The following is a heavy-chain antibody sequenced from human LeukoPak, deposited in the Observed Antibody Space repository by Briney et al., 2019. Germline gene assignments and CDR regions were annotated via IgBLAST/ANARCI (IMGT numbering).Heavy chain of an antibody. CDR3: ASSEANYYYDSSGYYRGWFDP. Sequence: SVKVSCKASGGTFSSYAISWVRQAPGQGLEWMGGIIPIFGTANYAQKFQGRVTITADESTSTAYMELSSLRSEDTAVYYCASSEANYYYDSSGYYRGWFDPWGQGTLVTVSS. D-gene: IGHD3-22*01. J-gene: IGHJ5*02. CDR1: GGTFSSYA. CDR2: IIPIFGTA. V-gene: IGHV1-69*13.